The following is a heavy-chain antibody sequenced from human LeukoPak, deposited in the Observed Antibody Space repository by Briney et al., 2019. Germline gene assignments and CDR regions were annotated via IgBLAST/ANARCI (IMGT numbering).Heavy chain of an antibody. Sequence: GESLNISCKRSGYSFTIYWIRWVRQMPGKGLEWMGIIYPGDSDTTYSPSFQGHFSISADNSISTAYLQWSSLKASETAMYYCARGEAGHFDYWGQGTMVTVSS. CDR3: ARGEAGHFDY. CDR2: IYPGDSDT. J-gene: IGHJ4*02. CDR1: GYSFTIYW. D-gene: IGHD6-13*01. V-gene: IGHV5-51*01.